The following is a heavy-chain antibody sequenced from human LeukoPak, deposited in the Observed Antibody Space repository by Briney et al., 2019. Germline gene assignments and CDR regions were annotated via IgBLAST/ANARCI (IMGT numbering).Heavy chain of an antibody. V-gene: IGHV1-2*02. Sequence: ASVKVSCKASGYTFTDYYMHWVRQAPGQGLEWMGWITPNSGGTNYAQKFQGRVTMTRDTYISTAYMELSRLRFDDTAVYYCARGIWTIVIVPAATLLDYWGQGTLVTVSS. CDR1: GYTFTDYY. CDR2: ITPNSGGT. J-gene: IGHJ4*02. D-gene: IGHD2-2*01. CDR3: ARGIWTIVIVPAATLLDY.